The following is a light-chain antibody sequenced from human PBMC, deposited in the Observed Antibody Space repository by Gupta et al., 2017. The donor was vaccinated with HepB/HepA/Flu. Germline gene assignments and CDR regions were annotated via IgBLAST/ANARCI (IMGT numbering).Light chain of an antibody. V-gene: IGLV3-25*03. CDR3: LLADSRGTLLV. J-gene: IGLJ2*01. CDR2: KDS. CDR1: ALPKQY. Sequence: SYELTQPPSVSVSPRQTARITCSGDALPKQYAYWYQQKPGQAPVLVIFKDSERPSGIPERFSCYSSGNNATCQTXGXQAEDEXDDYGLLADSRGTLLVLGGGTKMTVL.